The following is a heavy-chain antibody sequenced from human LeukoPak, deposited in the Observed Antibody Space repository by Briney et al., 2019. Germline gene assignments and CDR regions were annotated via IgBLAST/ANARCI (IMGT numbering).Heavy chain of an antibody. J-gene: IGHJ5*02. CDR3: ARRLRSSTIFDP. D-gene: IGHD3-3*01. V-gene: IGHV4-59*11. CDR1: GDSISSHY. CDR2: IYYSGST. Sequence: PSETLSLTWAVSGDSISSHYWSWIRQPPGKGLEWIGYIYYSGSTTYNPSLKTRVTISVDTSKNQFSLKLSSVTAADTAVYYCARRLRSSTIFDPWGQGTLVSVSS.